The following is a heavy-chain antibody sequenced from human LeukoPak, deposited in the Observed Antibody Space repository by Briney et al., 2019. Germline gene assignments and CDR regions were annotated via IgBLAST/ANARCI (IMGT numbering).Heavy chain of an antibody. Sequence: GGSLRLSCAASGFTFSSYSMNWVRQAPGKGLEWVSSISSGSGYKHYADSVKGRFTISRDNAKKSLYLQMNSLRAEDTAVYYCARDGLGIDYWGQGTLVTVSS. V-gene: IGHV3-21*01. CDR1: GFTFSSYS. J-gene: IGHJ4*02. CDR2: ISSGSGYK. CDR3: ARDGLGIDY. D-gene: IGHD3-10*01.